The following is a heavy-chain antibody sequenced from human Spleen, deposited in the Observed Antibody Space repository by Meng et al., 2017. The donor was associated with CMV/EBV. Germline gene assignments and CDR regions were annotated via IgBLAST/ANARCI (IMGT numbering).Heavy chain of an antibody. CDR3: ARRSHPTDSYSGDYVGFDY. CDR2: LYYSGST. Sequence: GSLRLSCTVSGGSISSSSYYWGWIRQPPGKGLEWIGSLYYSGSTYYNPSLKSRVTISVDTSKNQFSLKLRSVTAADTAVYYCARRSHPTDSYSGDYVGFDYWGQGTLVTVSS. D-gene: IGHD4-17*01. V-gene: IGHV4-39*01. CDR1: GGSISSSSYY. J-gene: IGHJ4*02.